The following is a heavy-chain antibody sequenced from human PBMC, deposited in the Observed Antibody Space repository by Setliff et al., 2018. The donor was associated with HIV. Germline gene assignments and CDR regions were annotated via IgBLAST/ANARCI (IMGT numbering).Heavy chain of an antibody. Sequence: ASVKVSCKASGYSFTDYYIHWVRQAPGQGLEWMGWINPKSDGTNYAQKLQGRVTMTTDTSTSTAYMELRSLRSDDAAVYYCARDARYYYDSSGYYPFDYWGQGTLVTVSS. CDR3: ARDARYYYDSSGYYPFDY. J-gene: IGHJ4*02. V-gene: IGHV1-2*02. CDR2: INPKSDGT. D-gene: IGHD3-22*01. CDR1: GYSFTDYY.